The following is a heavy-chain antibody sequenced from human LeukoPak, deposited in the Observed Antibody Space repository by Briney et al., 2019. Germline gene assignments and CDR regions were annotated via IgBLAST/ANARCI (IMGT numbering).Heavy chain of an antibody. CDR3: ARDRGCRGGSCYYFDY. J-gene: IGHJ4*02. Sequence: GGSLRLSCAAYRFTFCNYWMTWVRQAPGKGLEWVANIKQDGSEKYYVDSVLGRFTLSRDNAKNSLYLQVNSLRVMYMAVYYCARDRGCRGGSCYYFDYWGQGTLVIVSS. CDR2: IKQDGSEK. V-gene: IGHV3-7*04. CDR1: RFTFCNYW. D-gene: IGHD2-15*01.